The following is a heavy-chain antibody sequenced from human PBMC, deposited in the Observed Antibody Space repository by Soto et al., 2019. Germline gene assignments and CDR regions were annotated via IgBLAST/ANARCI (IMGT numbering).Heavy chain of an antibody. D-gene: IGHD1-26*01. V-gene: IGHV3-11*04. CDR2: ISNGGGAI. Sequence: PGGSLRLSCAASGFTFSDYYMSWIRQAPGKGLEWISYISNGGGAISYADSVKGRFTISRDNAKNSLYLQMNSLRAEDTAVYYCAIEKVGAPSVHVFDIWGQGTMVTVSS. CDR1: GFTFSDYY. CDR3: AIEKVGAPSVHVFDI. J-gene: IGHJ3*02.